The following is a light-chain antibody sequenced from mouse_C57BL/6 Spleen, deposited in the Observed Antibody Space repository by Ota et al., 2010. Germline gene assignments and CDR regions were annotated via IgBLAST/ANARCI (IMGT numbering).Light chain of an antibody. V-gene: IGKV8-28*01. CDR3: QQYYSYLT. J-gene: IGKJ5*01. Sequence: GMTQRLHSPSSVSAGEKVTMSCKSSQSTVKKLGKVKRTTWPGTSRNTGQPPKLLIYGASTRESGVPDRFTGSGSGTDFTLTISSVQAEDLAVYYCQQYYSYLTFGAGTKLELK. CDR1: QSTVKKLGKVKRTT. CDR2: GAS.